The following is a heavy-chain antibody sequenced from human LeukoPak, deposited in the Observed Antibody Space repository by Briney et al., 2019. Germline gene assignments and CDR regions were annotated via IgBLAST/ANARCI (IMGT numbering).Heavy chain of an antibody. J-gene: IGHJ5*02. V-gene: IGHV4-59*01. CDR1: GGSISSYY. CDR3: ERDEYNWFDP. CDR2: IYYSGST. Sequence: SETLSLTCTVSGGSISSYYWSWIRQPPGKGLEWIGYIYYSGSTNYNPSLKSRVTISVDTSKNQFPLKLSSVTAADTAVYYCERDEYNWFDPWGQGTLVTVSS.